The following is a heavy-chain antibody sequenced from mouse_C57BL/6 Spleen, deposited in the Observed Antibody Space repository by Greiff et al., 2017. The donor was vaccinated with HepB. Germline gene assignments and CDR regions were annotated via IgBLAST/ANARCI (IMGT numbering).Heavy chain of an antibody. CDR1: GFTFSDYG. D-gene: IGHD2-4*01. J-gene: IGHJ3*01. CDR2: ISSGSSTI. V-gene: IGHV5-17*01. Sequence: EVKLMESGGGLVKPGGSLKLSCAASGFTFSDYGMHWVRQAPEKGLEWVAYISSGSSTIYYADTVKGRFTISRDNAKNTLFLQMTSLRSEDTAMYYCARGTYYDYDSWFAYWGQGTLVTVSA. CDR3: ARGTYYDYDSWFAY.